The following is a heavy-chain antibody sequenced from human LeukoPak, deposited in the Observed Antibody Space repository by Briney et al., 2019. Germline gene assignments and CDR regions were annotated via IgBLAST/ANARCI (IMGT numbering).Heavy chain of an antibody. CDR3: AKGGYDSWFDP. D-gene: IGHD2-15*01. Sequence: AGGSLRLSCVASGFTFSSYSMTWVRQAPGKGLEWVSDIRSNGRDTYYADSVKGRFTISRDNTKNSVYLEMNKLRAEDTAVNSWAKGGYDSWFDPWGQGILVIVSS. V-gene: IGHV3-23*01. CDR2: IRSNGRDT. CDR1: GFTFSSYS. J-gene: IGHJ5*02.